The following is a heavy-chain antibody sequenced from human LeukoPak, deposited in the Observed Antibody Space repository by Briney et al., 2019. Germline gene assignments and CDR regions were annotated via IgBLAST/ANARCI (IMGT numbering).Heavy chain of an antibody. V-gene: IGHV3-15*01. CDR3: TTDLHFDWFFKEAY. CDR2: IKSKTDGGTT. J-gene: IGHJ4*02. CDR1: GFTFSNAW. D-gene: IGHD3-9*01. Sequence: GGSLRLSCAASGFTFSNAWMSWVRQAPSKGLQWVGRIKSKTDGGTTDYAAPVKGRFTISRDDSKNTLYLQMNSLKTEDTAVYYCTTDLHFDWFFKEAYWGQGTLVTVSS.